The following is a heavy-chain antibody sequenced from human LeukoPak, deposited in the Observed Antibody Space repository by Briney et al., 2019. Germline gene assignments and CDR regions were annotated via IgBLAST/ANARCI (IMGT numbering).Heavy chain of an antibody. CDR3: AREKGYCSGGSCSSLTG. J-gene: IGHJ4*02. V-gene: IGHV4-39*07. D-gene: IGHD2-15*01. CDR2: IYYSGST. CDR1: GGSISSSSYY. Sequence: SETLSLTCTVSGGSISSSSYYWGWIRQPPGKGLEWIGSIYYSGSTYYNPSLKSRVTISVDTSKNQFSLKLSSVTAADTAVYYCAREKGYCSGGSCSSLTGWGQGTLVTVSS.